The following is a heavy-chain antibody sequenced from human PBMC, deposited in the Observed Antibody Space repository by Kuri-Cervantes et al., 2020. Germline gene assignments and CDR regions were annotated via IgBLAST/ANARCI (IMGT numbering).Heavy chain of an antibody. J-gene: IGHJ4*02. D-gene: IGHD6-13*01. CDR2: INAGNGNT. CDR3: ARENPAAGLIDY. Sequence: ASVKVSCKASGYTFTSYAMHWVRQAPGQRLEWMGWINAGNGNTKYSQKFQGRVTITRDTSTSTAYMELRSLRSDDTAVYYCARENPAAGLIDYWGQGTLVTVSS. CDR1: GYTFTSYA. V-gene: IGHV1-3*01.